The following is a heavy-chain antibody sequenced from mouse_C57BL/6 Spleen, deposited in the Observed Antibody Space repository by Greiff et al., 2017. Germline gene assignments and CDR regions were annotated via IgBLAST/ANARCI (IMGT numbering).Heavy chain of an antibody. Sequence: QVQLQQPGAELVKPGASVKLSCKASGYTFTSYWMQWVKQRPGQGLEWIGEIDPSDSYTNYNQKFKGKATLTVDTSSSTAYMQLSSLTSEDSAVYYCARGLLGYYGSRSGYFDVWGTGTTVTVSS. CDR3: ARGLLGYYGSRSGYFDV. J-gene: IGHJ1*03. CDR2: IDPSDSYT. CDR1: GYTFTSYW. V-gene: IGHV1-50*01. D-gene: IGHD1-1*01.